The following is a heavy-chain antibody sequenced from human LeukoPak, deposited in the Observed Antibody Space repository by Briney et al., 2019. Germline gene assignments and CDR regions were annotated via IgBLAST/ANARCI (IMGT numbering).Heavy chain of an antibody. V-gene: IGHV1-18*01. CDR1: GYTFTSYG. D-gene: IGHD2-2*01. Sequence: ASVKVSCKASGYTFTSYGISWVRQAPGQGLEWMGWISAYNGNTNYAQKLQGRVTMTTDTSTSTAYMELRSLRSDDTAVYYCARLGYCSSTSCFEPFDYWGQGTLVTVSS. CDR3: ARLGYCSSTSCFEPFDY. CDR2: ISAYNGNT. J-gene: IGHJ4*02.